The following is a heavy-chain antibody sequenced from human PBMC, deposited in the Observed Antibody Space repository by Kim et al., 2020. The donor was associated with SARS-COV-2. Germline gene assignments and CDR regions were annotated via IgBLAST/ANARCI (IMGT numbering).Heavy chain of an antibody. D-gene: IGHD3-22*01. CDR2: INHSGST. V-gene: IGHV4-34*01. J-gene: IGHJ4*02. CDR3: ATGYYYDSRVFDY. Sequence: SETLSLTCAVYGGSFSGYYWSWIRQPPGKGLEWIGEINHSGSTNYNPSLKSRVTISVDTSKNQFSLKLSSVTAADTAVYYCATGYYYDSRVFDYWGQGTLVTVSS. CDR1: GGSFSGYY.